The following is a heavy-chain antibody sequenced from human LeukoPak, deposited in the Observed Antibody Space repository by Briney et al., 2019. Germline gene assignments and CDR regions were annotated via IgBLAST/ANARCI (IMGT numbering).Heavy chain of an antibody. V-gene: IGHV5-51*01. J-gene: IGHJ4*02. Sequence: GESLKISCKGSGYSFTNYWIGWVRQMPGKGLEWMGIIYPGDSDTTYSPSFQGQVTISADKSISTAYLQWSSLKASDTAMYYCARHSVPGYSSGWYVVFDYWGQGTLVTVSS. CDR1: GYSFTNYW. D-gene: IGHD6-19*01. CDR2: IYPGDSDT. CDR3: ARHSVPGYSSGWYVVFDY.